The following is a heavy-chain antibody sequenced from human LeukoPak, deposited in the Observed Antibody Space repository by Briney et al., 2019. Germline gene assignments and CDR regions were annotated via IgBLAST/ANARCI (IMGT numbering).Heavy chain of an antibody. D-gene: IGHD5-18*01. CDR3: AKDPGYSYGYWSVYFDY. Sequence: GGSLRLSCAASGFTFSSYAMSWVRQAPGKGLEWVSAISGSGGSTYYADSVKGRFTISRDNSKYTLYLQMNSLRAEDTAVYYCAKDPGYSYGYWSVYFDYWGQGTLVTVSS. V-gene: IGHV3-23*01. CDR1: GFTFSSYA. J-gene: IGHJ4*02. CDR2: ISGSGGST.